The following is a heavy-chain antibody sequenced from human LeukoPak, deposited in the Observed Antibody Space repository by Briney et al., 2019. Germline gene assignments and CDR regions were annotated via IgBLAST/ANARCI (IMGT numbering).Heavy chain of an antibody. J-gene: IGHJ3*02. CDR2: ISGSGGST. Sequence: PGGSLRLSCAASGFTFSGYAMSWVRQAPGKGLEWVSAISGSGGSTYYADSVKGRFTISRDNSKNTLYLQMNSLRAEDTAVYYCAKSEWLPHAFDIWGQGTMVTVSS. V-gene: IGHV3-23*01. D-gene: IGHD3-3*01. CDR3: AKSEWLPHAFDI. CDR1: GFTFSGYA.